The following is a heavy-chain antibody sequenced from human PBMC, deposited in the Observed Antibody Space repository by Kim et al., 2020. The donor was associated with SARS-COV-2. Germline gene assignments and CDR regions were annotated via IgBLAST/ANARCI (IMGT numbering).Heavy chain of an antibody. Sequence: KSRVTISVDTSENQFSLKLSSVTAADTAVYYCARGRFSITIFGVVTRLFDYWGQGTLVTVSS. V-gene: IGHV4-30-2*05. D-gene: IGHD3-3*01. CDR3: ARGRFSITIFGVVTRLFDY. J-gene: IGHJ4*02.